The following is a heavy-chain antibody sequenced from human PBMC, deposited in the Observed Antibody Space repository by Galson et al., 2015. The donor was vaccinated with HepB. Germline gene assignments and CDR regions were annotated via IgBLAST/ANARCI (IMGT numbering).Heavy chain of an antibody. CDR2: ITPVNGNT. J-gene: IGHJ3*02. V-gene: IGHV1-45*02. D-gene: IGHD6-25*01. CDR3: ARYSPIAAGAFDI. CDR1: GYTFTDRY. Sequence: SVKVSCKASGYTFTDRYLHWVRQAPGQAFEWIGWITPVNGNTNYAQKFQDRVTITSDRSRSTAYMDLSSLRSEDTAMYYCARYSPIAAGAFDIWGQGTMVTVSS.